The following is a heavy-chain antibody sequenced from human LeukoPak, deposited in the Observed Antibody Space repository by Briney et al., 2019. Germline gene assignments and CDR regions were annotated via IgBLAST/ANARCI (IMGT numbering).Heavy chain of an antibody. J-gene: IGHJ6*02. Sequence: QSGGSLRLSCAASGFTFSSFDVNWVRQAPGKGLEWVSYISSSGSTIYYADSVKGRFNISRDNAKNSLYLQMNSLRAEDTAVYYCARGGFVNYVMVLWGQGTTVTVSS. CDR3: ARGGFVNYVMVL. V-gene: IGHV3-48*03. CDR1: GFTFSSFD. D-gene: IGHD3-16*02. CDR2: ISSSGSTI.